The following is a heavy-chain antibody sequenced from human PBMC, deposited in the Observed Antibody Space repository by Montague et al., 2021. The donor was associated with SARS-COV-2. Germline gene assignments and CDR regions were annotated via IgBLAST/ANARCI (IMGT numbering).Heavy chain of an antibody. CDR3: VRDQGRSSWNYPDY. J-gene: IGHJ4*02. D-gene: IGHD1-20*01. V-gene: IGHV4-4*07. CDR1: GGSISGYY. CDR2: IYNSGST. Sequence: SETLSLTCTVSGGSISGYYWSWFRQSAGKGLEWIGRIYNSGSTRYNPSXXSRVTMSVDTSKNQFSLKLSSVTAADTAVYYCVRDQGRSSWNYPDYWSQGTLVTVSS.